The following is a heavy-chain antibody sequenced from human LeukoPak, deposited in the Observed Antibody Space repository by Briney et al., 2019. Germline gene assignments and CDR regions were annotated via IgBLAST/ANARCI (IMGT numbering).Heavy chain of an antibody. V-gene: IGHV1-24*01. J-gene: IGHJ5*02. CDR2: FDPEDGET. CDR3: ATQFFTMVRGVISLDWFDP. Sequence: GASVKVSCKVSGYTLTELSMHWVRQALGKGLEWMGGFDPEDGETIYAQKFQGRVTMTEDTSTDTAYMELSSLRSEDTAVYYCATQFFTMVRGVISLDWFDPWGQGTLVTVSS. D-gene: IGHD3-10*01. CDR1: GYTLTELS.